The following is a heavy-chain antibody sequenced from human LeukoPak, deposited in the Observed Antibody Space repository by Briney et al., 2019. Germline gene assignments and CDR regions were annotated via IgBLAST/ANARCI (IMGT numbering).Heavy chain of an antibody. V-gene: IGHV1-69*13. J-gene: IGHJ6*03. CDR1: GGTFSSYA. CDR2: IIPIFATT. D-gene: IGHD1-1*01. CDR3: ARQLERRYYYYMDV. Sequence: SVKVSCKASGGTFSSYAISWVRQAPGQGLEWMGGIIPIFATTNYAQKFQGRVTITADESTSTAYMELSSLRSEDTAVYYCARQLERRYYYYMDVWGKGTTVTVSS.